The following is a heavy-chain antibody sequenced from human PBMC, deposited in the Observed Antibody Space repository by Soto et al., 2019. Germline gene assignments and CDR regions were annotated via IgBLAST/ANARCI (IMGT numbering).Heavy chain of an antibody. CDR3: ASSRSSDGYPYYFYY. CDR2: ISAYNGNT. D-gene: IGHD2-21*01. Sequence: ASVKVSCKASGYTFTSYGISWVRQAPGQGLEWMGWISAYNGNTNYAQKLQGRVTMTTDTSTSTAYMELRSLRSDDTAVYYCASSRSSDGYPYYFYYCGQGTLVPVSS. V-gene: IGHV1-18*01. CDR1: GYTFTSYG. J-gene: IGHJ4*02.